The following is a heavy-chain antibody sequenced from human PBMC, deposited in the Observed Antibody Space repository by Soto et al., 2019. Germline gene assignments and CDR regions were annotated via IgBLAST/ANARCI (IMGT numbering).Heavy chain of an antibody. CDR2: IGGSGDDT. CDR1: GFTFSSGA. V-gene: IGHV3-23*01. CDR3: AKESSNRRTDFDY. Sequence: GGSLRLSCAASGFTFSSGAMSWVCQAPGKGLDWVSGIGGSGDDTEYTDSVKGRFTISRDNSKNTLYLQMNSLRAEDTALYYCAKESSNRRTDFDYWGQGTLVTVSS. D-gene: IGHD1-1*01. J-gene: IGHJ4*02.